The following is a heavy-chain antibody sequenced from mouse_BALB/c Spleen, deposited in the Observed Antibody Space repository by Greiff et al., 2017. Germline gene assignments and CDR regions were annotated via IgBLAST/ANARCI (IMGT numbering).Heavy chain of an antibody. Sequence: VQLKESGPGLVKPSQSLSLTCSVTGYSITSGYYWNWIRQFPGNKLEWMGYISYDGSNNYNPSLKNRISITRDTSKNQFFLKLNSVTTEDTATYYCARDYYGPAWFAYWGQGTLVTVSA. CDR2: ISYDGSN. V-gene: IGHV3-6*02. J-gene: IGHJ3*01. D-gene: IGHD1-1*01. CDR1: GYSITSGYY. CDR3: ARDYYGPAWFAY.